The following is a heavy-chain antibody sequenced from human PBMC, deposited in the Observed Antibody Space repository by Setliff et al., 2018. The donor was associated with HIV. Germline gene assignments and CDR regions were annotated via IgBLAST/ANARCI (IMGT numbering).Heavy chain of an antibody. Sequence: GGSLRLSCAASGFTFSNAWMSWVRQAPGKGLEWVGRIKSKTDGGTTDYAAPVKGRFTISRDDSKNTLYLQMNSLKTEDTAVYYCTTDHVAGPNYHFDYWGQGALVTVS. CDR3: TTDHVAGPNYHFDY. CDR2: IKSKTDGGTT. CDR1: GFTFSNAW. J-gene: IGHJ4*02. D-gene: IGHD2-15*01. V-gene: IGHV3-15*01.